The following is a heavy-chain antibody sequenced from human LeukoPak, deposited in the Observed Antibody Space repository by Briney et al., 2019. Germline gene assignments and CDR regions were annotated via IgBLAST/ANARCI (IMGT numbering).Heavy chain of an antibody. CDR1: GFTFSSYA. Sequence: GGSLRLSCVASGFTFSSYAMSWVRQAPGKGLEWVSTINVSGGSTYYEDSVKGRFSISRDNSKKTLYLQMNSLRAEDTGLYYCAKGRESRSWYQFGSWGQGTLV. V-gene: IGHV3-23*02. CDR3: AKGRESRSWYQFGS. CDR2: INVSGGST. J-gene: IGHJ4*02. D-gene: IGHD6-13*01.